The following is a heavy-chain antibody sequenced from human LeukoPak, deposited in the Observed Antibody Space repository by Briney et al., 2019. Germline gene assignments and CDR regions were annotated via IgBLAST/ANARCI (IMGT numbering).Heavy chain of an antibody. Sequence: SETLSLTCAVSGYSISSGYYWGWIRQPPGKGLEWIGSIYHSGSTYYNPSLKSRVTISVDTSKNQFSLKLSSVTAADTAVYYCARQGRYSSPHYYFDYWGQGTLVTVSS. D-gene: IGHD6-13*01. J-gene: IGHJ4*02. CDR3: ARQGRYSSPHYYFDY. V-gene: IGHV4-38-2*01. CDR2: IYHSGST. CDR1: GYSISSGYY.